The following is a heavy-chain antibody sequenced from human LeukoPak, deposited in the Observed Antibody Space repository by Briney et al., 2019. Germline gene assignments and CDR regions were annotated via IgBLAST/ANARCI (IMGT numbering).Heavy chain of an antibody. CDR2: IFGSGGSA. D-gene: IGHD2-15*01. CDR3: AKTTTGYSSGRYPAWPIDY. J-gene: IGHJ4*02. CDR1: GFTFGSYA. V-gene: IGHV3-23*01. Sequence: PGGSLRLSCAASGFTFGSYAMYWVRQAPGKGLEWVSGIFGSGGSAHYADSVKSRFTISRDNSKNTVYLQMDSLRAEDTATYYCAKTTTGYSSGRYPAWPIDYWGQGTPVTVSS.